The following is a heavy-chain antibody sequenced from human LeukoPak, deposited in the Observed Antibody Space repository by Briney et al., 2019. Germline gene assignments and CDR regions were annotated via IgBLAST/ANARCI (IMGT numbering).Heavy chain of an antibody. Sequence: GGSLRLSCAASGFTFSSYAMSWVRQAPGKGLEWVSAISGSGGSTYYADSVKGRFTISRDNSKNTLYLQMNSLRAEDTAVYYCAKAPDYDFWSGYLGPDRCWFDPWGQGTLVTVSS. J-gene: IGHJ5*02. V-gene: IGHV3-23*01. D-gene: IGHD3-3*01. CDR3: AKAPDYDFWSGYLGPDRCWFDP. CDR1: GFTFSSYA. CDR2: ISGSGGST.